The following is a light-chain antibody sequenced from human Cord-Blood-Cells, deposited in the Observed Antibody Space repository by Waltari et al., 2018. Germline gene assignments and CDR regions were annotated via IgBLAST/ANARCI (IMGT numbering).Light chain of an antibody. CDR2: RNN. CDR1: SSNIGSNS. J-gene: IGLJ3*02. V-gene: IGLV1-47*01. Sequence: QSVLTQPPSASGTPGQRVTISCSGSSSNIGSNSVYWYQQLPGTAPKLLIYRNNQRPSGVPDRFSGSKSGTSASLATSGLRSEDEADYYCAAWDDSLSGRVFGGGTKLTVL. CDR3: AAWDDSLSGRV.